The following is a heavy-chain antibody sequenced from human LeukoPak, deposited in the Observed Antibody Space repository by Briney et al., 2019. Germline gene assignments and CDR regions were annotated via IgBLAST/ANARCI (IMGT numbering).Heavy chain of an antibody. Sequence: SETLSLTCTVSGGSIRSSSYYWGWIRQPPGKGLECIGSIYYSGSTYYDPSLKSRVTISVDTSKNQFSLKLSSVTAADTAVYYCARANGYGLLDYWGQGTLVTVSS. CDR3: ARANGYGLLDY. CDR1: GGSIRSSSYY. V-gene: IGHV4-39*07. CDR2: IYYSGST. J-gene: IGHJ4*02. D-gene: IGHD5-18*01.